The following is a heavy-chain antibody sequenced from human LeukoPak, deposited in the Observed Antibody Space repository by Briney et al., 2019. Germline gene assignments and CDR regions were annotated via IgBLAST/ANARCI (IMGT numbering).Heavy chain of an antibody. CDR3: ARDTVGVTDY. CDR2: IKPDGSEK. J-gene: IGHJ4*02. D-gene: IGHD1-26*01. Sequence: GGSLRLSCAASGFTFSSYAMSWVRQAPGKGLEWVTNIKPDGSEKYYVDSVKGRFTISRDNAKNSLYLQMNSLRAEDTALYYCARDTVGVTDYWGQGTLVTVSS. CDR1: GFTFSSYA. V-gene: IGHV3-7*01.